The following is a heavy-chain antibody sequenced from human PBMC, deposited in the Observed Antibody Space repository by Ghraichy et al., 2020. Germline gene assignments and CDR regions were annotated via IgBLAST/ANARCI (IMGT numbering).Heavy chain of an antibody. CDR1: GFTFSSYG. CDR3: ARSSYCGGDCYYYYYYGMDV. Sequence: GGSLRLSCAASGFTFSSYGMHWVRQAPGKGLEWVAVIWYDGSNKYYANSVKGRFTISRDNSKNTLYLQMNSLRAEDTAVYYCARSSYCGGDCYYYYYYGMDVWGQGTTVTVSS. V-gene: IGHV3-33*01. CDR2: IWYDGSNK. J-gene: IGHJ6*02. D-gene: IGHD2-21*02.